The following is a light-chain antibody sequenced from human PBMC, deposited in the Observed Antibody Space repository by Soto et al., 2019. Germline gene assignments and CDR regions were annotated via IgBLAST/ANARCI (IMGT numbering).Light chain of an antibody. Sequence: QAVVTQEASLTVSPGGTVTLTCASSTGPVTGAQFANWFRQSPGQAPRSLIYSTTNKHSWTPARFSGSLLGGKAALTVSEVQPEDEAEYFCLLYFAGGSHIFGGGTKLPVL. CDR2: STT. J-gene: IGLJ2*01. CDR3: LLYFAGGSHI. CDR1: TGPVTGAQF. V-gene: IGLV7-43*01.